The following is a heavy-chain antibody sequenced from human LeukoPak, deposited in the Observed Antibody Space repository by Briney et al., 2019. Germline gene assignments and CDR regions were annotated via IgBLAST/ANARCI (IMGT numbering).Heavy chain of an antibody. Sequence: KASETLSLTCAVYGGSFSGYYWSWIRQPAGKGLEWIGRIYTSGSTNYNPSLKSRVTMSVDTSKNQFSLELSSVTAADTAVYYCASGPGGILTGYSYYFDYWGQGTLVTVSS. CDR2: IYTSGST. J-gene: IGHJ4*02. D-gene: IGHD3-9*01. CDR3: ASGPGGILTGYSYYFDY. CDR1: GGSFSGYY. V-gene: IGHV4-59*10.